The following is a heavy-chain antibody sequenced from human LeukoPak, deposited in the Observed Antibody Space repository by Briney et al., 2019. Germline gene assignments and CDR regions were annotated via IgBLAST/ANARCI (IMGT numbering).Heavy chain of an antibody. D-gene: IGHD4-17*01. CDR1: GGSISSYY. CDR2: IYYSGST. CDR3: ARATRGPTSFDY. Sequence: SETLSLTCTVSGGSISSYYWSWIRQPPGKGLEWIGYIYYSGSTNYNPSLKSRVTISVDASKNQFSLKLSSVTAADTAVYYCARATRGPTSFDYWGQGTLVTVSS. V-gene: IGHV4-59*01. J-gene: IGHJ4*02.